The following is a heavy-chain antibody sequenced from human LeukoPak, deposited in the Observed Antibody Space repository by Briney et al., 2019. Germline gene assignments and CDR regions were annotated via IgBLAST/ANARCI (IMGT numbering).Heavy chain of an antibody. CDR3: ANPRTNGGA. CDR1: GFTFSSYA. D-gene: IGHD1-1*01. J-gene: IGHJ3*01. Sequence: GGSLRLSCAASGFTFSSYAMHWVRQAPGKGLEWVAVISYDGSNKYYADTVKGRFTISRDHSEKTLDRGMNSLGEVDTAVYYCANPRTNGGAWGQGTMVTVSS. CDR2: ISYDGSNK. V-gene: IGHV3-30-3*01.